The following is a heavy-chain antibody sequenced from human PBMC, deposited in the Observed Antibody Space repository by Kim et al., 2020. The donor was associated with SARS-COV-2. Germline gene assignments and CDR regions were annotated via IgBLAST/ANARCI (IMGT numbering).Heavy chain of an antibody. CDR2: ISYDGSNK. D-gene: IGHD6-19*01. CDR1: GFTFSSYA. Sequence: GGSLRLSCAASGFTFSSYAMHWVRQAPGKGLEWVAVISYDGSNKYYADSVKGRFTISRDNSKNTLYLQMNSLRAEDTAVYYCGCIAVAGLGYWGQGTLVT. J-gene: IGHJ4*02. V-gene: IGHV3-30-3*01. CDR3: GCIAVAGLGY.